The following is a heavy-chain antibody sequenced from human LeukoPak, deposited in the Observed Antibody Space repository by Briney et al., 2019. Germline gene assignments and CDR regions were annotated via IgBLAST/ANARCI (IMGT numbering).Heavy chain of an antibody. J-gene: IGHJ6*03. CDR2: IYYGGST. V-gene: IGHV4-39*01. CDR1: GGSISGSSYY. Sequence: PSETLSLTCTVSGGSISGSSYYWGWVRQPPGNGLGWLGSIYYGGSTYYNPSLKIRVTISVDTSKNQFSLKLSSVTAADTAVYYCAENTRGDYDFWSGYYTAYYYYMDVWGKGTTVTVSS. D-gene: IGHD3-3*01. CDR3: AENTRGDYDFWSGYYTAYYYYMDV.